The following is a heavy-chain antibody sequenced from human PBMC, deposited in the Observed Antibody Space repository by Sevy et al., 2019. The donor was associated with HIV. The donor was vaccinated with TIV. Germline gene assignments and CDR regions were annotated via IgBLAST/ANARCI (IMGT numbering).Heavy chain of an antibody. V-gene: IGHV1-18*01. D-gene: IGHD1-20*01. Sequence: ASVKVSCKASGYTFTSYGINWVRQAPGQGLEWMGWISAYNGNTNYAQKLQGRVTMTTDTSTSTAYMELRSLRSDDTAVYYCARDRYNWNDDNWFDPWGQGTLVTVSS. CDR1: GYTFTSYG. CDR2: ISAYNGNT. CDR3: ARDRYNWNDDNWFDP. J-gene: IGHJ5*02.